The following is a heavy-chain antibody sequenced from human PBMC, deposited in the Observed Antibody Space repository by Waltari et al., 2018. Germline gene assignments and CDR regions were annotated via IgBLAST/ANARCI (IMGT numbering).Heavy chain of an antibody. Sequence: EVQVLESGGGLVQPGGSLRLTCAASGFIFNNYAINWVRQVPGEGLEGGSWINGYGDKTYYADSVKGRFTLSRDNSRNMLSLQMNSLRAEDTAVYYCAKAHFYDTSGYIEHWGQGTLVTVSS. J-gene: IGHJ5*02. CDR1: GFIFNNYA. CDR2: INGYGDKT. V-gene: IGHV3-23*01. CDR3: AKAHFYDTSGYIEH. D-gene: IGHD3-22*01.